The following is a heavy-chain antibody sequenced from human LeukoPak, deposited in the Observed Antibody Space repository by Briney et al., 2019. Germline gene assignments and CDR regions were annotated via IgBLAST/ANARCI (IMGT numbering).Heavy chain of an antibody. Sequence: SETLSLTCTVSGGSISSSSYYWGWIRQPPGKGLEWIGSIYYSGSTYYNPSLKSRVTISVDTSKNQFSLKLSSVTAADTAVYYCARGIAVAEIRDWFDPWGQGTLVTVSS. CDR1: GGSISSSSYY. J-gene: IGHJ5*02. D-gene: IGHD6-19*01. V-gene: IGHV4-39*01. CDR2: IYYSGST. CDR3: ARGIAVAEIRDWFDP.